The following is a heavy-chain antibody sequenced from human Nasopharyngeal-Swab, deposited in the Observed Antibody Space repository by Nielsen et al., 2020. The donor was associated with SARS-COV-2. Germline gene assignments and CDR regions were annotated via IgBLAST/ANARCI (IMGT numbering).Heavy chain of an antibody. J-gene: IGHJ6*03. CDR1: GFTFSSYG. CDR3: AGNGDSYYYYYYYMDV. CDR2: IRYDGSNK. D-gene: IGHD4-17*01. Sequence: GESQKISCAASGFTFSSYGMHWVRRAPGKGLEWVAFIRYDGSNKYYADSVKGRFTISRDNSKNTLYLQMNSLRAEDTAVYYCAGNGDSYYYYYYYMDVWGKGTTVTVSS. V-gene: IGHV3-30*02.